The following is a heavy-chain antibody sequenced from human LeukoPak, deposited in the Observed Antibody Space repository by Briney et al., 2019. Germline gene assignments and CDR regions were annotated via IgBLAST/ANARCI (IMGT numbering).Heavy chain of an antibody. J-gene: IGHJ4*02. Sequence: PGGSLRLSCAASGFTFSSYGMHWVRQAPGKGLEWVAVIWYDGSNKYYADSVKGRFTISRDNSKNTLYLQMNSLRAEDTAVYYCARDVMSGWPAWYFDYWGQGTLVIVSS. D-gene: IGHD6-19*01. V-gene: IGHV3-33*01. CDR3: ARDVMSGWPAWYFDY. CDR1: GFTFSSYG. CDR2: IWYDGSNK.